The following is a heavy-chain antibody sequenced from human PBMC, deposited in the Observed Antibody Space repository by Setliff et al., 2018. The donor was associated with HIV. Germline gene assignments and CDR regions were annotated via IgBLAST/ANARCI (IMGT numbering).Heavy chain of an antibody. CDR2: ISTYNGNT. CDR3: ARGLLGLLPPENY. CDR1: GYTFTNYG. J-gene: IGHJ4*02. V-gene: IGHV1-18*01. D-gene: IGHD3-22*01. Sequence: ASVKVSCKASGYTFTNYGISWVRQAPGQGLEWMGWISTYNGNTNYAQKLQGRVTMTTDTSTSTAYMELRSLSSADTAVYYCARGLLGLLPPENYWGQGTLVTVSS.